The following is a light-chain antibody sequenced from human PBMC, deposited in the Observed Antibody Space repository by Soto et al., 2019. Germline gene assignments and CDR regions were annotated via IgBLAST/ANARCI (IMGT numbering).Light chain of an antibody. CDR3: QSYDSSLSARYV. CDR1: SSNIGAGYD. J-gene: IGLJ1*01. CDR2: GNS. V-gene: IGLV1-40*01. Sequence: QSVLTQPPSVSGAPGQRVTISCTGSSSNIGAGYDVHWYQQLPGTAPKLLIYGNSNRTSGVPDRFSGSKSGTSASLAITGLQAEDEADYYCQSYDSSLSARYVFGTGTKLTVL.